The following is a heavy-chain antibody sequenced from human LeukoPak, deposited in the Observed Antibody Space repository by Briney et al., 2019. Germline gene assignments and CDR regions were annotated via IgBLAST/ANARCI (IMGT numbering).Heavy chain of an antibody. V-gene: IGHV4-61*02. Sequence: PSETLSLTCTVSGGSISSGSYYWSWIRQPAGKGLEWIGRIYTSGSTNYNPSLKSRVTISVDTSKNQFSLKLSSVTAADTAVYYCASLASEGRYGCYYYYGMDVWGQGTTVTVSS. D-gene: IGHD2-15*01. CDR2: IYTSGST. CDR1: GGSISSGSYY. CDR3: ASLASEGRYGCYYYYGMDV. J-gene: IGHJ6*02.